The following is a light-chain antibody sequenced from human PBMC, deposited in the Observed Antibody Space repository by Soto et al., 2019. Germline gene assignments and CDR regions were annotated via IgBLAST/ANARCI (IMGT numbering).Light chain of an antibody. J-gene: IGKJ5*01. V-gene: IGKV3D-20*02. CDR2: DAS. CDR1: QSVSSSY. Sequence: VFTPSPGTLSFAPVYLDPLHCRSLQSVSSSYLAWYQKKPGQAPGLIIYDASNRATGIPARFSGSGSGTDFTLTISSLEPEDLAVYDGQQRSNWPLITFGQGTRLEIK. CDR3: QQRSNWPLIT.